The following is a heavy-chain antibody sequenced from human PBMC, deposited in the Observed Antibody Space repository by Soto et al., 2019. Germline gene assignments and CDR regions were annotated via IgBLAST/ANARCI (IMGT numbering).Heavy chain of an antibody. CDR1: GGSFSGYY. Sequence: SETLSLTCAVYGGSFSGYYWSWIRQPPGKGLEWIGSVYYTGTTDYNPSLKSRVTISVDTSKTQFSLNLRSVTAADTAVYYCARDLAAVPRAFDYWGRGTLVTVSS. CDR2: VYYTGTT. D-gene: IGHD6-13*01. J-gene: IGHJ4*02. CDR3: ARDLAAVPRAFDY. V-gene: IGHV4-34*11.